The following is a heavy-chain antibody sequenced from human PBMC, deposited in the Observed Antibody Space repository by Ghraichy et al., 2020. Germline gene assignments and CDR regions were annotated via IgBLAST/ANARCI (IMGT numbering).Heavy chain of an antibody. Sequence: PLNISCTVSGGPISSGAYYWNWIRQHPGKGLEWIGYIYYSGSTYYNPSLRSRLTISVDTSKSQVSLKLSSVTAADTAVYYCAKATCNSASCKRNFYYGLDVWGQGTTVTVSS. CDR2: IYYSGST. CDR1: GGPISSGAYY. V-gene: IGHV4-31*03. CDR3: AKATCNSASCKRNFYYGLDV. J-gene: IGHJ6*02. D-gene: IGHD2-2*01.